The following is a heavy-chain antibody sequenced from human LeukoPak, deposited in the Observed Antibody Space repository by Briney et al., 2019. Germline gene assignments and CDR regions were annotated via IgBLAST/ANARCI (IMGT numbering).Heavy chain of an antibody. Sequence: ASETLSLTCAVSGYSISSHYHWGWIRQPPGKGLEWIGSISHSGSTYYNPSLKSRVTISVDTSKNLFSLKLSSVTASDTAVYYCARQANCGGDCNSFDPWGQGTLVTVSS. CDR1: GYSISSHYH. V-gene: IGHV4-38-2*01. CDR2: ISHSGST. J-gene: IGHJ5*02. D-gene: IGHD2-21*01. CDR3: ARQANCGGDCNSFDP.